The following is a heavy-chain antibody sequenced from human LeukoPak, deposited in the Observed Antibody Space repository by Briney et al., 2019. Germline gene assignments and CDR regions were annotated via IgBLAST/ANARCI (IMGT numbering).Heavy chain of an antibody. CDR1: GFTFSSYE. CDR3: ARDAGKGPLYYYYGMDV. D-gene: IGHD6-13*01. CDR2: ISYDGSNK. J-gene: IGHJ6*02. Sequence: PGGSLRLSCAASGFTFSSYEMNWVRQAPGKGLEWVAVISYDGSNKYYADSVKGRFTISRDNSKNTLYLQMNSLRAEDTAVYYCARDAGKGPLYYYYGMDVWGQGTTVTVSS. V-gene: IGHV3-30-3*01.